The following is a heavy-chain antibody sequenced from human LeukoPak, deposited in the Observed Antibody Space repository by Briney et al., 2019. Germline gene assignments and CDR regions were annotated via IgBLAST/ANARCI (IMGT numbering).Heavy chain of an antibody. D-gene: IGHD3-22*01. CDR1: GGSISSYY. V-gene: IGHV4-59*01. Sequence: PSETLSLTCTVSGGSISSYYWSWIRQPPGKGLEWIGYIYYSGSTNYNPSLKSRVTISVDTSKNQFSLKLSSVTAADTAVYYCARARGSGYLDAFDIWGQGTTVTVSS. CDR2: IYYSGST. CDR3: ARARGSGYLDAFDI. J-gene: IGHJ3*02.